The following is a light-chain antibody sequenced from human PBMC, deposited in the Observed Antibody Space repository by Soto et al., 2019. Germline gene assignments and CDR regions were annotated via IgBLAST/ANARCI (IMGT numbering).Light chain of an antibody. Sequence: QSVLTQPPSAYGSPGQSVTIPCTGTSSDVGGYNYVSWYQQHPGKAPRLMIYEVNKRPSGVPYRFSGSKSGNTASLTVSGLQADDEAVYYCSSYAGNNVLVFGGGTKLTVL. CDR2: EVN. CDR3: SSYAGNNVLV. CDR1: SSDVGGYNY. J-gene: IGLJ2*01. V-gene: IGLV2-8*01.